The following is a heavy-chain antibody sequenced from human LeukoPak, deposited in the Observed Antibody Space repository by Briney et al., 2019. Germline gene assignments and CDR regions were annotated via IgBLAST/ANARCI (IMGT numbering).Heavy chain of an antibody. V-gene: IGHV3-21*01. Sequence: GGSLRLSCAASGFTFSDSTMHWVRQASGKGLEWVSSISSSSSYIYYADSVKGRFTISRDNAKNSLYLQMNSLRAEGTAVYYCARDKGIVGASALDYWGQGTLVTVSS. CDR3: ARDKGIVGASALDY. J-gene: IGHJ4*02. CDR2: ISSSSSYI. D-gene: IGHD1-26*01. CDR1: GFTFSDST.